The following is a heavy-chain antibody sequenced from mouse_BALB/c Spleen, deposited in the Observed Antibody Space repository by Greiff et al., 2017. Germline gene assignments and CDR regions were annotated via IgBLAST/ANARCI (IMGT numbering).Heavy chain of an antibody. D-gene: IGHD1-1*01. CDR2: IRNKANGYTT. Sequence: EVKVVESGGGLVQPGGSLRLSCATSGFTFTDYYMSWVRQPPGKALEWLGFIRNKANGYTTEYSASVKGRFTISRDNSQSILYLQMNTLRAEDSATYYCARDVIVEGYYAMDYWGQGTSVTVSS. CDR3: ARDVIVEGYYAMDY. J-gene: IGHJ4*01. CDR1: GFTFTDYY. V-gene: IGHV7-3*02.